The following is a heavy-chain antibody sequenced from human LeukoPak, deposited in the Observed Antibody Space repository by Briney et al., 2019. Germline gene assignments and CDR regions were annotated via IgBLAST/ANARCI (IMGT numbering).Heavy chain of an antibody. CDR3: ARSSYTAMVPGGGDY. Sequence: GGSLRLSCAASGFTFSSYSMNWVRQAPGKGLEWVSSISSGSSYIYYADSVKGRFTISRDNAKNSLYLQMNSLRAEDTAVYYCARSSYTAMVPGGGDYWGQGTLVTVSS. J-gene: IGHJ4*02. CDR2: ISSGSSYI. V-gene: IGHV3-21*01. D-gene: IGHD5-18*01. CDR1: GFTFSSYS.